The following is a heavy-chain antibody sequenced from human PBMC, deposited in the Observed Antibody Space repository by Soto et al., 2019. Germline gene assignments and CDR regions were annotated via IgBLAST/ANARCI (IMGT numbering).Heavy chain of an antibody. J-gene: IGHJ6*02. Sequence: SETLSLTSAVYGGSFSGYYWTWIRQPPGKGLEWIGEINHSGTINFNPSLKSRLTISLDTSKKHFSLKLSSVTDADTAAYYCARADRTLVTSYSLDVWGQGTTVTISS. V-gene: IGHV4-34*01. D-gene: IGHD2-21*02. CDR3: ARADRTLVTSYSLDV. CDR1: GGSFSGYY. CDR2: INHSGTI.